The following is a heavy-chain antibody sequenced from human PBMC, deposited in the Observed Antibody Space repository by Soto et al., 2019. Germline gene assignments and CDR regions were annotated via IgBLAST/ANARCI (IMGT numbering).Heavy chain of an antibody. CDR1: GGTFNSYD. CDR2: IIPIVETP. J-gene: IGHJ5*02. D-gene: IGHD3-22*01. CDR3: ARLSRPNYYDTSGFFKDNWFDP. V-gene: IGHV1-69*13. Sequence: ASVKVSCKASGGTFNSYDINWVLQAPGQGLEWMGGIIPIVETPKYAQKFQGRVTITADESTNTVYMELSSLRSEDTAMYYCARLSRPNYYDTSGFFKDNWFDPWGQGTLVTVSS.